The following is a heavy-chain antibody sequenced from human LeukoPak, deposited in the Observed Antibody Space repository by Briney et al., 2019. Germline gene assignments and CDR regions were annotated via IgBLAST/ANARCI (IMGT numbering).Heavy chain of an antibody. Sequence: GGSLRLSCAASGFTFSSYAMNWVRQAPGKGLEWVSSISGRGANTHYADSVKGRFTISGDYSKNTLNLQMNSLRAEDTAEYYCAKSGRVFDTSGYYWFPNWGQGILVTVSS. CDR1: GFTFSSYA. CDR3: AKSGRVFDTSGYYWFPN. CDR2: ISGRGANT. D-gene: IGHD3-22*01. J-gene: IGHJ4*02. V-gene: IGHV3-23*01.